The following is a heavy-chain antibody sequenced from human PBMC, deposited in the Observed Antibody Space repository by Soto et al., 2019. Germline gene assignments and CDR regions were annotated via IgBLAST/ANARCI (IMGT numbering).Heavy chain of an antibody. V-gene: IGHV3-23*01. Sequence: PGGSLRLSCAASGFTSTNYVMNWVRQARGKGLEWVSSISGSGTTTFYADSVKGRFIISRDNSKNTLCLQMNSLRAEDTALYYCAKDRVGGVPDAFDIWGQGTMVTVSS. D-gene: IGHD2-8*01. CDR1: GFTSTNYV. J-gene: IGHJ3*02. CDR2: ISGSGTTT. CDR3: AKDRVGGVPDAFDI.